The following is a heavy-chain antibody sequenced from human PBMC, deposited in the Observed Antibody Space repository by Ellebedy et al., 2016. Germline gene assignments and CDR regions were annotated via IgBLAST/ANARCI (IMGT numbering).Heavy chain of an antibody. CDR3: ARLGLVEGGPNWFDP. J-gene: IGHJ5*02. CDR1: GFIFNNYW. Sequence: GESLKISXAASGFIFNNYWMSWVRQPPGKGLEWVAHIKPDGSEKYYVDSVKGRFTISRDNAKNSVYLQMNSLRAEDTAVYYCARLGLVEGGPNWFDPWGQGTLVTVSS. CDR2: IKPDGSEK. V-gene: IGHV3-7*04. D-gene: IGHD2-2*01.